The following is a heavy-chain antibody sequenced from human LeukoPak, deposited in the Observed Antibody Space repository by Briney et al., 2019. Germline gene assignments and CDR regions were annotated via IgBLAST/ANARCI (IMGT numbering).Heavy chain of an antibody. CDR2: IIPILGIA. D-gene: IGHD3-3*01. J-gene: IGHJ4*02. CDR1: GGTFSSYA. CDR3: ARDPSTYYDFWSGQKFFDY. Sequence: ASVKVSCKASGGTFSSYAISWVRQAPGQGLEWMGRIIPILGIANYAQKFQGRVTITADKSTSAAYMELRSLRSDDTAVYYCARDPSTYYDFWSGQKFFDYWGQGTLVTVSS. V-gene: IGHV1-69*04.